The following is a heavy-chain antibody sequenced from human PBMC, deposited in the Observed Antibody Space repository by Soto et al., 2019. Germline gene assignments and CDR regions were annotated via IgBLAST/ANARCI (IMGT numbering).Heavy chain of an antibody. CDR1: GFSLSTSGMC. V-gene: IGHV2-70*01. Sequence: SGPTLVNPTQTLTLTCTFSGFSLSTSGMCVSWIRQPPGKALEWRALIDWDDDKYYSTSLKTRLTISKDTSKNQVVLTMTNMDPVDTATYYCAASYGYNYYYDGMDVWGQGTTVTVSS. CDR3: AASYGYNYYYDGMDV. J-gene: IGHJ6*02. D-gene: IGHD5-18*01. CDR2: IDWDDDK.